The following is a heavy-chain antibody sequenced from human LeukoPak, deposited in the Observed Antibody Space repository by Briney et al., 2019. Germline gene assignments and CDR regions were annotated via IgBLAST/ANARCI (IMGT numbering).Heavy chain of an antibody. CDR2: IGTAGDT. V-gene: IGHV3-13*01. J-gene: IGHJ4*02. CDR1: GFTFSSYD. D-gene: IGHD2-15*01. Sequence: GGSLRLSCAASGFTFSSYDMHWVRQATEKGLGWVSAIGTAGDTYYPGSVKGRFTISRENAKNSLYLQMNSLRAGDTAVYYCARTYCSGGSCPLDYWGQGTLVTVSS. CDR3: ARTYCSGGSCPLDY.